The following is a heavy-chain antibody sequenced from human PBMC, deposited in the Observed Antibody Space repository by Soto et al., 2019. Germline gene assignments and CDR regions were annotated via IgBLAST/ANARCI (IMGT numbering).Heavy chain of an antibody. CDR3: ARGYSSSWRHFDY. D-gene: IGHD6-13*01. CDR2: IYSGGST. Sequence: GGSLRLSCAASGFTLTTYWMHWVRQAPGKGLEWVSVIYSGGSTYYADSVKGRFTISRHNSKNTLYLQMNSLRAEDTAVYYCARGYSSSWRHFDYWGQGTLVTVSS. CDR1: GFTLTTYW. V-gene: IGHV3-53*04. J-gene: IGHJ4*02.